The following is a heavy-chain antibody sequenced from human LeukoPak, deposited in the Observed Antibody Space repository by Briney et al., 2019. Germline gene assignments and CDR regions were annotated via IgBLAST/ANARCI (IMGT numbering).Heavy chain of an antibody. V-gene: IGHV1-2*06. CDR2: INPNSGGT. CDR1: GYTFTGYY. J-gene: IGHJ4*02. Sequence: GASVKVSCKASGYTFTGYYMHWVLQAPGQGLEWMGRINPNSGGTNYAQKFQGRVTMTRDTSISTAYMELSRLRSDDTAVYYCALTFWSGTPVDYWGQGTLVTVSS. D-gene: IGHD3-3*01. CDR3: ALTFWSGTPVDY.